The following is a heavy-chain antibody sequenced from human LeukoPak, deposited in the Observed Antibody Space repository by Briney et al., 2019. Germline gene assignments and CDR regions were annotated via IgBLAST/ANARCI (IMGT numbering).Heavy chain of an antibody. Sequence: GGSLRLSCAASGFTFSSYAMSWVRQAPGKGLEWVAVISYDGSNKYYADSVKGRFTISRDNSKNTLYLQMNSLRAEDTAVYYCAKGGTYYYDSSGYSLLDYWGQGTLVTVSS. D-gene: IGHD3-22*01. CDR1: GFTFSSYA. CDR3: AKGGTYYYDSSGYSLLDY. V-gene: IGHV3-30*18. J-gene: IGHJ4*02. CDR2: ISYDGSNK.